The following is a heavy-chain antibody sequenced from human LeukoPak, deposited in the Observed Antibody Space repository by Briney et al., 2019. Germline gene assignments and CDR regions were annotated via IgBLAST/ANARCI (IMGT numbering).Heavy chain of an antibody. CDR1: GFKFSDYN. D-gene: IGHD6-13*01. CDR2: ILSDGKRD. V-gene: IGHV3-30*04. J-gene: IGHJ5*02. Sequence: PGGSLRLSCAASGFKFSDYNMQWLRQTPGKGLEWLGIILSDGKRDFYADSVKGRFTISRDNSKNTLYLQMNSLREDDTAVYYCVKGLHVSSWYGGSWGRGTLVTVSS. CDR3: VKGLHVSSWYGGS.